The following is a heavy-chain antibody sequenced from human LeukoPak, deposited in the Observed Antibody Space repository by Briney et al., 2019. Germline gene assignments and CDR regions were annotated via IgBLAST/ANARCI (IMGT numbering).Heavy chain of an antibody. CDR1: GGTFSSYA. J-gene: IGHJ5*02. CDR3: ARDQGSGYYDSSGYYWFDP. V-gene: IGHV1-69*05. Sequence: SVKVSCKASGGTFSSYAISWVRQATGQGLEWMGGIIPIFDTANYAQKFQGRVTITTDESTSTAYMELSSLRSEDTAVYYCARDQGSGYYDSSGYYWFDPWGQGTLVTVSS. CDR2: IIPIFDTA. D-gene: IGHD3-22*01.